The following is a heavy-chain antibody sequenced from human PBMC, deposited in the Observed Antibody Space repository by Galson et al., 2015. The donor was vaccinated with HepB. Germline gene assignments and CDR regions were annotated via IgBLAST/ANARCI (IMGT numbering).Heavy chain of an antibody. D-gene: IGHD3-10*01. CDR3: ARATITFVRGVMGGVDV. V-gene: IGHV5-51*01. Sequence: VKKSGESLKISCKGSGYRFANYWIGWVRQMPGKGLEWMGIIHPGDSDTKYSPSFEGQVTISADKSIMTAHLQWSSLKASDTAIYYCARATITFVRGVMGGVDVWGQGTMVSVSS. J-gene: IGHJ6*02. CDR2: IHPGDSDT. CDR1: GYRFANYW.